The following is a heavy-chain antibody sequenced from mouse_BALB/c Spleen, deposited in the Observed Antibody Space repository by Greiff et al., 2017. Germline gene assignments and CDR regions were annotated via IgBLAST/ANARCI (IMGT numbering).Heavy chain of an antibody. J-gene: IGHJ4*01. D-gene: IGHD1-1*01. V-gene: IGHV3-6*02. Sequence: DVQLVESGPGLVKPSQSLSLTCSVTGYSITSGYYWNWIRQFPGNQLEWMGYISYDGSNNYNPSLKNRISITRDTSKNQFFLKLNSVTTEDTATYYCARGGSSYAMDYWGQGTSVTVSS. CDR1: GYSITSGYY. CDR3: ARGGSSYAMDY. CDR2: ISYDGSN.